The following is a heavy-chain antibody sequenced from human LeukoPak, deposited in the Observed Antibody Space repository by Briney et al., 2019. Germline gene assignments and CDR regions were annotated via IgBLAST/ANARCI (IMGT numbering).Heavy chain of an antibody. V-gene: IGHV1-69*04. Sequence: SVKVSCKASGGTFSSFAISWVRQAPGQGLEWMGRIISILGIPNYAQNFQGRVTITADKSTSTAYMELSSLRSEDTAVYYCAREIAAGQFYYYAMDVWGQGTTVTASS. CDR3: AREIAAGQFYYYAMDV. CDR2: IISILGIP. CDR1: GGTFSSFA. J-gene: IGHJ6*02.